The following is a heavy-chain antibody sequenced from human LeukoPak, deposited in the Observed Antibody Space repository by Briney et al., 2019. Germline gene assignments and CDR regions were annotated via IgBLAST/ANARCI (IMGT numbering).Heavy chain of an antibody. Sequence: ASVKVSCKASGYTFTGYYMHWVRQAPGQGLEWMGWINPNSGGTNYAQKFQGRVTMTRDTSISTAYMELSRLRCDDTAVYYCARSVLWFGELGPFDYWGQGTLVTVSS. V-gene: IGHV1-2*02. J-gene: IGHJ4*02. CDR1: GYTFTGYY. CDR2: INPNSGGT. CDR3: ARSVLWFGELGPFDY. D-gene: IGHD3-10*01.